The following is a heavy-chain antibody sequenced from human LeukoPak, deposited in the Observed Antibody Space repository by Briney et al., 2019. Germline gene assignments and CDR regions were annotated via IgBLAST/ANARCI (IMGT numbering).Heavy chain of an antibody. V-gene: IGHV4-59*01. D-gene: IGHD2-2*01. J-gene: IGHJ4*02. Sequence: PSETLSLTCTVCGGSISSYYWSWVRQPPGKGLEWIGYIYYSGSTNYNPSLKSRVTISVDTSKHQFSLKLSSVPAADTAVYYCARGEMDCSSTSCYVYYFDYWGQGTLVTVSS. CDR3: ARGEMDCSSTSCYVYYFDY. CDR2: IYYSGST. CDR1: GGSISSYY.